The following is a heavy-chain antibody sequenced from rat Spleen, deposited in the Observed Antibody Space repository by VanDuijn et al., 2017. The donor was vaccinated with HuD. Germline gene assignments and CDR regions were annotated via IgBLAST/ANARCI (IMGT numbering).Heavy chain of an antibody. J-gene: IGHJ3*01. Sequence: QVQLKESGPGLVQPSQTLSLTCTVSGFSLTSNSVHWVRQPPGKGLDWMGVIWGDGNSNYNSALKSRLSISRDTSKSQVFLKMNSLQTEDTAIYFCTSPFRWFAYWGQGTLVTVSS. CDR2: IWGDGNS. CDR3: TSPFRWFAY. CDR1: GFSLTSNS. V-gene: IGHV2-1*01.